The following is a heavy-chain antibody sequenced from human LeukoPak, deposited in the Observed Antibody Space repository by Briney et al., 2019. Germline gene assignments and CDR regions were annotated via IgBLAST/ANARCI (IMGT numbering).Heavy chain of an antibody. J-gene: IGHJ4*02. V-gene: IGHV4-59*01. CDR1: GGSISNYY. CDR3: ARDLELGY. D-gene: IGHD2/OR15-2a*01. CDR2: IYDSGST. Sequence: SETLSLTCTVSGGSISNYYWSWIRQPPGKELEWIGYIYDSGSTSYNPSLKSRVTISVGLSKNQFSLKLSSVTAADAAVYYCARDLELGYWGQGTLVTVSS.